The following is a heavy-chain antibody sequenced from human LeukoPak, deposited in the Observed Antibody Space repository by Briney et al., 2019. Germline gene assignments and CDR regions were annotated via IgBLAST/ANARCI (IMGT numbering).Heavy chain of an antibody. CDR2: VHTSGST. CDR1: GDSISSGSYY. CDR3: SRGNHYLDFDI. D-gene: IGHD3-22*01. J-gene: IGHJ3*02. Sequence: SRTLSLTCTVSGDSISSGSYYWSWIRQPAGKGLEWIGRVHTSGSTEYNPALKSRVTISVDRAKNEFSLKLSSVTATDAAMYYCSRGNHYLDFDIWGQGTMVTVSS. V-gene: IGHV4-61*02.